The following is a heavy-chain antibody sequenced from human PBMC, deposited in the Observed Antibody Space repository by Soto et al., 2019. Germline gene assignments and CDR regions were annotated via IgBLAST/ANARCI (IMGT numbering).Heavy chain of an antibody. D-gene: IGHD3-10*01. J-gene: IGHJ4*02. CDR2: IYSGGSR. CDR3: ARSMMVRGVLFDL. CDR1: GFSVSGNY. Sequence: EVQLVESGGGLIQPGGSLRLSCEVSGFSVSGNYMSWVRQAPGKGLDWVSVIYSGGSRYYADSGRGRFTISRDESQNTVYLQMNILRAEDTAVYYCARSMMVRGVLFDLWGRGSLVSVSS. V-gene: IGHV3-53*01.